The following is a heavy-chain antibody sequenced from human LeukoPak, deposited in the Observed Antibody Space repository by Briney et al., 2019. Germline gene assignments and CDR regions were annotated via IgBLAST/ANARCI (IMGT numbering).Heavy chain of an antibody. CDR2: IWNDGSNK. D-gene: IGHD3-9*01. J-gene: IGHJ6*02. Sequence: GGSLRLSCAASGFTFSIYGMHWDRQAPGKGLEWVAVIWNDGSNKYYADSVKGRFTISRDNSKNTLYLQMDTLRAEDTAVYYCAREDLRYFDPFFYYGMGVWGQGTTVTVSS. CDR3: AREDLRYFDPFFYYGMGV. V-gene: IGHV3-33*01. CDR1: GFTFSIYG.